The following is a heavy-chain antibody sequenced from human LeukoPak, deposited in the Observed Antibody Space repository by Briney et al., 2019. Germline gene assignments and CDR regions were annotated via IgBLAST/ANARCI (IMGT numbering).Heavy chain of an antibody. CDR2: ITRSSTYM. J-gene: IGHJ6*03. V-gene: IGHV3-21*01. Sequence: PGGSLRLSCAASGFTVSNNYMNWVRQAPGKGLEWVSAITRSSTYMNYADSLKGRFTISRDNAKNSMYLQMNSLTAEDTAVYFCARDAALLPGKYYYYMDVWGKGTTVIVSS. CDR3: ARDAALLPGKYYYYMDV. D-gene: IGHD6-25*01. CDR1: GFTVSNNY.